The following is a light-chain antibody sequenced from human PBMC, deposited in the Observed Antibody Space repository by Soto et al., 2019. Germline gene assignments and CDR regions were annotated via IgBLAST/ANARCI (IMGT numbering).Light chain of an antibody. Sequence: EIVLTHSPGTLALSPCERATLSRSASQSVSSSYLAWYQQKPGQAPRLLIYGASSRATGIPARFSGGGSGTEFTLTITSLQSEDFAVYYCQQYGSSPGLFTFGPGTKVDI. CDR1: QSVSSSY. J-gene: IGKJ3*01. V-gene: IGKV3-20*01. CDR2: GAS. CDR3: QQYGSSPGLFT.